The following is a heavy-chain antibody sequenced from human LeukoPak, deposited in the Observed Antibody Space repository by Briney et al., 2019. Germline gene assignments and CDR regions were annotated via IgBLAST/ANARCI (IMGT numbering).Heavy chain of an antibody. D-gene: IGHD5-24*01. CDR3: ARVRKATRYFDY. CDR1: GGPFSGYY. CDR2: IYYSGST. J-gene: IGHJ4*02. V-gene: IGHV4-59*01. Sequence: PSETLSLTCAVYGGPFSGYYWSWIRQPPGKGLEWIGYIYYSGSTNYNPSLKSRVTISVDTSKNQFSLKLSSVTAADTAVYYCARVRKATRYFDYWGQGTLVTVSS.